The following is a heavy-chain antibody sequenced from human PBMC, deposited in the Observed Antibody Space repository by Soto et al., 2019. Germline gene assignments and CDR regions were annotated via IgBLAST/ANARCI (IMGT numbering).Heavy chain of an antibody. CDR2: IYYSGST. CDR1: GGSVSSGSYY. D-gene: IGHD2-15*01. V-gene: IGHV4-61*01. J-gene: IGHJ4*02. Sequence: QVQLQESGPGLVMPSETLSLTCTVSGGSVSSGSYYWSWIRQPPGKGLEWIGYIYYSGSTNYNPSLKSRVTISVDTSKNQFSLKLSSVTAADTAVYYCAREGGGYCSGGSCYSLDYWGQGTLVTVSS. CDR3: AREGGGYCSGGSCYSLDY.